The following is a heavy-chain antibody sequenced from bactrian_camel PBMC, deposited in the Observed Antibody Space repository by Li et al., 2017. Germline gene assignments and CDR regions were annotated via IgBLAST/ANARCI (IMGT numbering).Heavy chain of an antibody. J-gene: IGHJ6*01. Sequence: HVQLVESGGGSVQAGGSLKLSCTDSRGIFNDYCMGWFRQAPGKQREGVACIDSDGNTKYAEFVKGRFTISRDNAKNTLYLRMNSLKPEDTAIYYCAADLGQAYCGSGSPSSFGVWGQGTQVTVS. V-gene: IGHV3S53*01. CDR3: AADLGQAYCGSGSPSSFGV. CDR1: RGIFNDYC. D-gene: IGHD1*01. CDR2: IDSDGNT.